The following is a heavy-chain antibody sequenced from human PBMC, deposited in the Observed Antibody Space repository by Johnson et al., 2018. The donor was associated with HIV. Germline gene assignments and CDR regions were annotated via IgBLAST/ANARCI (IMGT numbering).Heavy chain of an antibody. V-gene: IGHV3-30*02. D-gene: IGHD3-22*01. J-gene: IGHJ3*02. Sequence: GSLRLSCVASGFTFDDYGMSWVRQAPGKGLEWVAFIRYDGSNKYYADSVKGRFTISRDNSKNTLYLQMNSLRAEDTAVYYCAKDHVKVVNDAFDIWGQGTMVTVSS. CDR1: GFTFDDYG. CDR3: AKDHVKVVNDAFDI. CDR2: IRYDGSNK.